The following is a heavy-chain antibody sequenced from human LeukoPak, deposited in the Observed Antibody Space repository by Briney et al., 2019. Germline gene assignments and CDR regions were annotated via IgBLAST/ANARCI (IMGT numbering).Heavy chain of an antibody. V-gene: IGHV4-38-2*01. CDR1: GYSISSGYY. CDR2: IYHSGST. D-gene: IGHD3-3*01. J-gene: IGHJ4*02. Sequence: PLETLSLTCAVSGYSISSGYYWGWIRQPPGKGLEWIGGIYHSGSTYSTPSLKSRVTISVDTSKNQFSLKLSSVTAADTAVYYCARGRWHYDFWSGYLFDYWGQGTLVTVSS. CDR3: ARGRWHYDFWSGYLFDY.